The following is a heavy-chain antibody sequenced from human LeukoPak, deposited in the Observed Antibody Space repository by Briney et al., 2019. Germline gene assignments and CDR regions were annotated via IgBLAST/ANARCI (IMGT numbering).Heavy chain of an antibody. D-gene: IGHD5-18*01. Sequence: SETLSLTCTVSGGSISSYYWSWIRQPPGKGLQWIGYIYYSGSTYYSPSLKSRVTISLDTSKNQFSLKLSSVTAADTAVYYCAGGAIQLWLSGAFDIWGQGTMVTVSS. CDR1: GGSISSYY. V-gene: IGHV4-59*12. CDR2: IYYSGST. CDR3: AGGAIQLWLSGAFDI. J-gene: IGHJ3*02.